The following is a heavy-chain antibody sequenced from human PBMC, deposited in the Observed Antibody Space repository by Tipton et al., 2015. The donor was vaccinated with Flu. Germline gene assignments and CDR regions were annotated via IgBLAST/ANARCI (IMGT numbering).Heavy chain of an antibody. CDR1: DYFDNGGYY. V-gene: IGHV4-38-2*01. D-gene: IGHD2-15*01. Sequence: GLVKPSETVSLSRVVSDYFDNGGYYWSWIRQPPGKGLEWIGSAYHTGTNYYNPSLKSRVTMSVDTPTNQFFLHLRSLTAADTAIYYCASSLRGGTSWGRGTLVTVSS. CDR2: AYHTGTN. J-gene: IGHJ4*02. CDR3: ASSLRGGTS.